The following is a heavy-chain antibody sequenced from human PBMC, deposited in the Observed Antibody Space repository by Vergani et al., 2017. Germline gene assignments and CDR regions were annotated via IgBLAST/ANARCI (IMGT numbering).Heavy chain of an antibody. CDR2: IRYDGSNK. J-gene: IGHJ4*02. V-gene: IGHV3-30*02. Sequence: QVQLVESGGGVVQPGGSLRLSCAASGFTFSSYGMHWVRQAPGKGLEWVAFIRYDGSNKYYADSVKGRFTISRDNSKNTLYLQMNSLGAEDTAVYYCAKRMVGIPATLDYWGQGTLVTVSS. D-gene: IGHD2-21*01. CDR1: GFTFSSYG. CDR3: AKRMVGIPATLDY.